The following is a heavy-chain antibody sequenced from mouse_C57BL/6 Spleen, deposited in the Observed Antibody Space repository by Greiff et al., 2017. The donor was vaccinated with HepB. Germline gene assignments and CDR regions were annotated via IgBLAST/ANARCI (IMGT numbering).Heavy chain of an antibody. V-gene: IGHV7-3*01. Sequence: EVQLVESGGGLVQPGGSLSLSCAASGFTFTDYYMSWVRQPPGKALEWLGFIRNKANGYTTEYSASVKGRFTISRDNSQSILYLQMNALRAEDSATYYCARLRRDYYAMDYWGQGTSVTVSS. D-gene: IGHD2-12*01. CDR1: GFTFTDYY. CDR2: IRNKANGYTT. J-gene: IGHJ4*01. CDR3: ARLRRDYYAMDY.